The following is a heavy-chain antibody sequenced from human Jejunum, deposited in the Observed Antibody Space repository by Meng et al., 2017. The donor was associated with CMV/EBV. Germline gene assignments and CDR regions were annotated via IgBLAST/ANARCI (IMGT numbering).Heavy chain of an antibody. V-gene: IGHV4-59*08. Sequence: QVQLQESGPGLVKPSETLSLTCAVSGGSLSTYYWSWIRQPPGKGLEWIGNNYYSGSTNYNPSLASRVTISVDSSKNQFSLKLSSVTAADTAVYYCARHQNGGTYPLDYWGQGTLVTVSS. CDR1: GGSLSTYY. CDR2: NYYSGST. CDR3: ARHQNGGTYPLDY. D-gene: IGHD3-16*02. J-gene: IGHJ4*02.